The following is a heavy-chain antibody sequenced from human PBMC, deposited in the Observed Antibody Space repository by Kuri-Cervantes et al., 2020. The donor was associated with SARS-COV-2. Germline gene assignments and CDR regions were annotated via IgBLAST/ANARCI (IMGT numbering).Heavy chain of an antibody. Sequence: GGSLRLSCAASGFTFSSYGMHWVRQAPGKGLEWVAVSSYDGSNKYYADSVTGRFTISRDNSKDTLFLQMNSLRAEDTAVYHCVKGLYSSSYYGLDHWGLGTPVTVSS. D-gene: IGHD3-10*01. CDR1: GFTFSSYG. CDR2: SSYDGSNK. CDR3: VKGLYSSSYYGLDH. J-gene: IGHJ4*02. V-gene: IGHV3-30*18.